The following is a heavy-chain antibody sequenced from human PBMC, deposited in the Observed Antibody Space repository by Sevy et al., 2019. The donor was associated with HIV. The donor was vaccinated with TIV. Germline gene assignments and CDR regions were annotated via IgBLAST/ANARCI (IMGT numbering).Heavy chain of an antibody. Sequence: GGSLRLSCAASGFTFSSYAMSWVRQAPGKGLEWVSAISGSGGSTYYADSVKGRFTISRDNSKNTLYLQMNSLRAEDTAVYYCAKDPTSDGGYCSSTSCYRGYWGQGTLVTVSS. V-gene: IGHV3-23*01. D-gene: IGHD2-2*01. CDR2: ISGSGGST. CDR1: GFTFSSYA. CDR3: AKDPTSDGGYCSSTSCYRGY. J-gene: IGHJ4*02.